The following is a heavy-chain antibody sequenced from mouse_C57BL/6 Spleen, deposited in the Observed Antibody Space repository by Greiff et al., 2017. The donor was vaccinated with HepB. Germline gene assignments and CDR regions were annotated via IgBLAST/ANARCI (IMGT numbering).Heavy chain of an antibody. V-gene: IGHV3-6*01. CDR2: ISYDGSN. CDR3: ARDGVVATRGAMDY. D-gene: IGHD1-1*01. Sequence: EVQLQESGPGLVKPSQSLSLTCSVTGYSITSGYYWNWIRQFPGNKLEWMGYISYDGSNNYNPSLKNRISITRDTSKNQFFLKLNSVTTEDTATYYCARDGVVATRGAMDYWGQGTSVTVSS. CDR1: GYSITSGYY. J-gene: IGHJ4*01.